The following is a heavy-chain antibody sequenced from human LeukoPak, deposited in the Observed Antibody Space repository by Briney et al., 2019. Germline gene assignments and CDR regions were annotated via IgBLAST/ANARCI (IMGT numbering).Heavy chain of an antibody. Sequence: SETLSLTCAVYGGSFSGYYWSWIRQPPGKGLEWIGEINRSGSTNYNPSLKSRVTISVDTSKNQFSLKLSSVTAADTAVYYCAREYCSGGSCYNGPWGQGTLVTVSS. CDR3: AREYCSGGSCYNGP. CDR2: INRSGST. D-gene: IGHD2-15*01. J-gene: IGHJ5*02. CDR1: GGSFSGYY. V-gene: IGHV4-34*01.